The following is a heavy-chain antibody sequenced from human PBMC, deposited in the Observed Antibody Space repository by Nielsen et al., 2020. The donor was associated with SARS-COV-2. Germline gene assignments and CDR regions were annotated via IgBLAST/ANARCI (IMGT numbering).Heavy chain of an antibody. CDR3: ARVRITMIVVVDAFDI. Sequence: ASVKVSCKASGYTFTGYYMHWVRQAPGQGLEWMGWINPNSGGTNYAQMFQARVTMTRDTSISSAYMELSRLRSDDTAVYYCARVRITMIVVVDAFDIWGQGTMVTVSS. CDR1: GYTFTGYY. J-gene: IGHJ3*02. V-gene: IGHV1-2*02. CDR2: INPNSGGT. D-gene: IGHD3-22*01.